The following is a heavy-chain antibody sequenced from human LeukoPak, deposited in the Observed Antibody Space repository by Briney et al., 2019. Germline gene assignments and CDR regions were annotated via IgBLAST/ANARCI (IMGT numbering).Heavy chain of an antibody. D-gene: IGHD1-26*01. CDR1: GGSISSYY. Sequence: PSETLSLTCTVSGGSISSYYWSWIRQPPGKGLEWIGYIYYSGSTYYNPSLKSRVTISVDTSKNQFSLKLSSVTAADTAVYYCARVRWELLERYYFDYWGQGTLVTVSS. J-gene: IGHJ4*02. CDR2: IYYSGST. CDR3: ARVRWELLERYYFDY. V-gene: IGHV4-30-4*01.